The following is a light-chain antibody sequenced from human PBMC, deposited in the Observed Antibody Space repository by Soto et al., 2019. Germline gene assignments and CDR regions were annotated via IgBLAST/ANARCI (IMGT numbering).Light chain of an antibody. CDR3: HQYNSYS. Sequence: IHMTQAPSSVSASVGDRLPITCRASQGISRWLDWYQQKPGTAPKLLIYHASTLESGVPSRFSGSGSGTEFTLTISSMQPDDFATYYCHQYNSYSFGQGTKVDIK. CDR1: QGISRW. CDR2: HAS. V-gene: IGKV1-5*01. J-gene: IGKJ1*01.